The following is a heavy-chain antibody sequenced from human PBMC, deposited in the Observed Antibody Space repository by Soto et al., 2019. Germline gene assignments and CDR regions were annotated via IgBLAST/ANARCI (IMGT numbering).Heavy chain of an antibody. CDR3: ARVPSSSGRTNFDY. CDR1: GFTFSSYA. D-gene: IGHD2-15*01. Sequence: QVQLVESGGGVVQPGRSLRLSCAASGFTFSSYAMHWVRQAPGKGLEWVAVISYDGSNKYYADSVKGRFTISRDNSKNTLYLQTNSLRAEDTAVYYCARVPSSSGRTNFDYWGQGTLVTVSS. J-gene: IGHJ4*02. CDR2: ISYDGSNK. V-gene: IGHV3-30-3*01.